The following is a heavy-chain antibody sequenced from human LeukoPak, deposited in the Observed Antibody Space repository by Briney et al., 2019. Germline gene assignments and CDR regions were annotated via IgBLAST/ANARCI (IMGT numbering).Heavy chain of an antibody. J-gene: IGHJ4*02. Sequence: ASVKVSCKASGYTFTGYYMHWVRQAPGQGLEWMGWINPDSGGTRFAQKFQGRVILTRDTSISTAYMELSSLKSDDTAVYYCARGGIAVAGPQDYWGQGTLVTVSS. CDR1: GYTFTGYY. D-gene: IGHD6-19*01. CDR3: ARGGIAVAGPQDY. V-gene: IGHV1-2*02. CDR2: INPDSGGT.